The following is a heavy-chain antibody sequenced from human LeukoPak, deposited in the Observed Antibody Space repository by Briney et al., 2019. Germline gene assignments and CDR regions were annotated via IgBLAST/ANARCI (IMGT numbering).Heavy chain of an antibody. CDR2: IYYSGST. D-gene: IGHD6-19*01. CDR3: ARRGDVSGWFIGSYYFDY. Sequence: SETLSLTCTVSGGSISSSTYYWGWIRQPPGKGLEWIGSIYYSGSTYYNPSLKSRVTISVDTSKNQFSLKLSSVTAADTAVYYCARRGDVSGWFIGSYYFDYWGQGTLVTVSS. J-gene: IGHJ4*02. V-gene: IGHV4-39*01. CDR1: GGSISSSTYY.